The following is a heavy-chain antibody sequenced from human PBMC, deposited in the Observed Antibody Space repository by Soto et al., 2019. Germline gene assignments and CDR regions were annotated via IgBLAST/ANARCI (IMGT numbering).Heavy chain of an antibody. V-gene: IGHV1-2*02. CDR1: RYTFTGHY. CDR3: GRGRSGQLVVFY. Sequence: SGKGSFTTSRYTFTGHYIHWVRQAPGQGPEWMGEIGPNSGDTRYAQRFQGRVTMTRDTSITTVYMELANLSPDDTAVYYCGRGRSGQLVVFYWGQGTLVTVSS. D-gene: IGHD1-26*01. J-gene: IGHJ4*02. CDR2: IGPNSGDT.